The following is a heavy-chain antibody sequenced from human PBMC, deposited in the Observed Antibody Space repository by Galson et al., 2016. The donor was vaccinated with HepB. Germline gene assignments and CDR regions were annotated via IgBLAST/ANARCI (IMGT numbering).Heavy chain of an antibody. J-gene: IGHJ5*02. Sequence: SLRLSCAASGFTFRSYGMHWVRQAPGKGLECVSSMRRDGGSKYYADPVKGRFTISRDNSKNTLYLQMNSLRAEDTAVYYCAKGPGCAPQRPCLDTWGPGALVSVSS. CDR2: MRRDGGSK. V-gene: IGHV3-30*02. D-gene: IGHD4/OR15-4a*01. CDR1: GFTFRSYG. CDR3: AKGPGCAPQRPCLDT.